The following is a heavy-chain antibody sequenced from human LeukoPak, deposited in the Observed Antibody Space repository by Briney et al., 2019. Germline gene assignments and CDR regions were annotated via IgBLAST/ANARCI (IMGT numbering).Heavy chain of an antibody. CDR1: GGSISSSSYY. J-gene: IGHJ5*02. CDR2: IYYSGST. Sequence: SETLSLTCTVSGGSISSSSYYWGWIRQPPGKGLEWIGSIYYSGSTYYNPSLKSRVTISVDTSKNQFSLKLSSVTAADTAVYYCARDPYDTPLSTLVGSGDWFDPWGQGTLVTVSS. V-gene: IGHV4-39*07. CDR3: ARDPYDTPLSTLVGSGDWFDP. D-gene: IGHD3-22*01.